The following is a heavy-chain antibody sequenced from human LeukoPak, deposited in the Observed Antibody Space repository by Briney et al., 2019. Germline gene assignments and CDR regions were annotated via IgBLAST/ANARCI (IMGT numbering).Heavy chain of an antibody. CDR1: GFTFSSYS. J-gene: IGHJ6*02. Sequence: GGSLRLSCAASGFTFSSYSMNWVRQAPGKGLEWVSSISSSSSYIYYADSVKGRFTISRDNAKNSLYLQMNSLRAEDTAVYYCAREEDDFWSGPPVAHGMDVWGQGTTVTVSS. CDR3: AREEDDFWSGPPVAHGMDV. CDR2: ISSSSSYI. V-gene: IGHV3-21*01. D-gene: IGHD3-3*01.